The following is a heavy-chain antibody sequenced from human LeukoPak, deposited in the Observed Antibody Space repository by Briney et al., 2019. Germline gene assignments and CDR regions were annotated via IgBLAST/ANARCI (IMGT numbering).Heavy chain of an antibody. J-gene: IGHJ3*02. CDR1: GFTFTSYS. CDR3: AKDAFDI. V-gene: IGHV3-23*01. Sequence: TGGSLRLSCAASGFTFTSYSMNWVRQAPGKGLEWVSTISGGGGSTYYADSVKGRFTISRDNSKNTLYLQMNSLRAEDTAVYYCAKDAFDIWGQGTMVTVSS. CDR2: ISGGGGST.